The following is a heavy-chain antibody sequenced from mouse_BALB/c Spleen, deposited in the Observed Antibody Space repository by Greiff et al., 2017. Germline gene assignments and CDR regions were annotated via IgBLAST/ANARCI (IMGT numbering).Heavy chain of an antibody. CDR2: ISSGGST. Sequence: EVQLVESGGGLVKPGGSLKLSCAASGFTFSSYAMSWVRQTPEKRLEWVASISSGGSTYYPDSVKGRFTISRDNARNILYLQMSSLRSEDTAMYYCARKEYGNYDYAMDYWGQGTSVTVSS. D-gene: IGHD2-10*02. J-gene: IGHJ4*01. V-gene: IGHV5-6-5*01. CDR3: ARKEYGNYDYAMDY. CDR1: GFTFSSYA.